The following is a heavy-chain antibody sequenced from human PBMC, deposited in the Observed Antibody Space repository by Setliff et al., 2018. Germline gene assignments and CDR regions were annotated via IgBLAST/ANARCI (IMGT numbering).Heavy chain of an antibody. D-gene: IGHD5-12*01. V-gene: IGHV4-39*01. Sequence: SETLSLTCTVSGGSISSGSDYWAWIRQPPGKGLEWLGTVYHSGGTYYNPSLKSRVTMSVDASKNLFSLKLNSVTAADTALYYFARHVKVATEYFDCWGQGTLVTVSS. CDR1: GGSISSGSDY. CDR3: ARHVKVATEYFDC. CDR2: VYHSGGT. J-gene: IGHJ4*02.